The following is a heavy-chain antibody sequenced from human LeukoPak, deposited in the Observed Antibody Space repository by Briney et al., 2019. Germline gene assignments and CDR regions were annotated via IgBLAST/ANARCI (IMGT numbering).Heavy chain of an antibody. CDR3: ARLSVGYPFDY. D-gene: IGHD1-26*01. CDR2: IYYCGST. J-gene: IGHJ4*02. Sequence: PSETLSLTCTVSGGSISSYYWSWIRQPPAKGLEWIGYIYYCGSTNYNPSLKSRVTISVDTSKNQFSLKLSSVTAADTAVYYCARLSVGYPFDYWGQGTLITVSS. V-gene: IGHV4-59*01. CDR1: GGSISSYY.